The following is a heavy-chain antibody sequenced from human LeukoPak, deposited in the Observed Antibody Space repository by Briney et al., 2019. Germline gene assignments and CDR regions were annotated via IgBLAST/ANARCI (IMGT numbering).Heavy chain of an antibody. V-gene: IGHV1-2*02. D-gene: IGHD2-15*01. CDR3: ARDRIVVVAATKNWFDP. CDR2: INPNSGGT. Sequence: GASVKVSCKASGYTFTGYYMHWVRQAPGQGLEWMGWINPNSGGTNYAQKFQGRVTMTRDTSISTAYMELSRLRSDDTAVYYCARDRIVVVAATKNWFDPWGQGTLVTVSS. CDR1: GYTFTGYY. J-gene: IGHJ5*02.